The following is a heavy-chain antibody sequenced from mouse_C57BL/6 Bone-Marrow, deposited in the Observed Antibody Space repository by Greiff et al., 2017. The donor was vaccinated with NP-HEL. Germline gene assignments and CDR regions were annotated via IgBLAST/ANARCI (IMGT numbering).Heavy chain of an antibody. CDR1: GYSFTDYN. Sequence: EVQLQQSGPELVKPGASVKISCKASGYSFTDYNMNWVKQSNGKSLEWIGVINPNYGTTSYNQKFKGKATLTVDQSSSTAYMQLNSLTSEDAAVYYCARPYDYDGDYYAMDYWGQGTSVTVSS. V-gene: IGHV1-39*01. J-gene: IGHJ4*01. CDR2: INPNYGTT. CDR3: ARPYDYDGDYYAMDY. D-gene: IGHD2-4*01.